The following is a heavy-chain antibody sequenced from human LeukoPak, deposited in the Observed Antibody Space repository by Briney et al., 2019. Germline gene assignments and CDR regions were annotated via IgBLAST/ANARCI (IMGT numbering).Heavy chain of an antibody. J-gene: IGHJ6*04. CDR3: ARDLVVAPGSGYYYYGMDV. CDR2: INPNSGGT. D-gene: IGHD5-12*01. V-gene: IGHV1-2*04. CDR1: GYTFTGYY. Sequence: ASVKVSCKASGYTFTGYYMHWVRQAPGQGLEWMGWINPNSGGTNYAQKFQGWVTMTRDTSISTAYMELSRLRSDDTAVYYCARDLVVAPGSGYYYYGMDVWGRGTTVTVSS.